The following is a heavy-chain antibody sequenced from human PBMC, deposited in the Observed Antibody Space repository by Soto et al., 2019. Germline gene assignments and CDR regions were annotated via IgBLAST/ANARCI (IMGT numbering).Heavy chain of an antibody. CDR1: GYDFKNFW. CDR2: IFPRDSDV. J-gene: IGHJ4*03. V-gene: IGHV5-51*01. CDR3: ARDFDCSTTSCYIDD. D-gene: IGHD2-2*01. Sequence: GESLKISCRASGYDFKNFWIGWVRQMPGKGLEWVGIIFPRDSDVRYSPSFQGRVTISVDKSINAAYLQWSGLKASDTAMYYCARDFDCSTTSCYIDDWGQGSPVTVSS.